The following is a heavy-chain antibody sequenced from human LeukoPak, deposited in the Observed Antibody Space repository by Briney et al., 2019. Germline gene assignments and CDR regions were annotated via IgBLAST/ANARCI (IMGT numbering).Heavy chain of an antibody. J-gene: IGHJ4*02. CDR3: AKGNLRKALYYFDY. V-gene: IGHV3-9*01. CDR2: ISWNSGSI. D-gene: IGHD3-16*01. Sequence: GRSLRLSCAASGFTFDDYAMPWVRQAPGKGLEWVSGISWNSGSIGYADSVKGRFTISRDNAKNSLYLQMNSLRAEDTALYYCAKGNLRKALYYFDYWGQGTLVAVSS. CDR1: GFTFDDYA.